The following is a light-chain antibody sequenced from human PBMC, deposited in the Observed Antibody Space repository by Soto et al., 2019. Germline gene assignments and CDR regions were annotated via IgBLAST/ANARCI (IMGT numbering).Light chain of an antibody. Sequence: DIQMTQSPSTLSASVGDRVTITCRASQSISSWLAWYQQKPGKAPKLLIYKASSLESGVPSRFSASGSGTEFTLSISSLQPDDFATYYCQQYNSYSWTFGHGTKVEIK. CDR2: KAS. V-gene: IGKV1-5*03. J-gene: IGKJ1*01. CDR3: QQYNSYSWT. CDR1: QSISSW.